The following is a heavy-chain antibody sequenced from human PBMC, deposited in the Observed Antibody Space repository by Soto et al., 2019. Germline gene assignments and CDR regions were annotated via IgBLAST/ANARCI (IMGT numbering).Heavy chain of an antibody. Sequence: ASVKVSCKASGGTFSSYAISWVRQAPGQGLEWMGGIIPIFGTANYAQKFQGRVTITADKSTSTAYMELSSLRSEDTAVYYCARDFLSVAGLYYYGMDVWGQGTTVTVSS. V-gene: IGHV1-69*06. CDR2: IIPIFGTA. J-gene: IGHJ6*02. D-gene: IGHD6-19*01. CDR3: ARDFLSVAGLYYYGMDV. CDR1: GGTFSSYA.